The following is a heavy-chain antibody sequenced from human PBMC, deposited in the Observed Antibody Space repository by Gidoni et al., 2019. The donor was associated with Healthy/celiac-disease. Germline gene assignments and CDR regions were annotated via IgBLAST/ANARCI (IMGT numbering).Heavy chain of an antibody. Sequence: QVQLVESGGGVVQPGRSLRLSCAASGFTFRSYGMHWGRQAPGKGLEWVAVISYDGSNKYYADSVKGRFTISRDNSKNTLYLQMNSLRAEDTAVYYCAKGGIVVVPAAILYWGQGTLVTVSS. CDR3: AKGGIVVVPAAILY. V-gene: IGHV3-30*18. CDR1: GFTFRSYG. CDR2: ISYDGSNK. J-gene: IGHJ4*02. D-gene: IGHD2-2*01.